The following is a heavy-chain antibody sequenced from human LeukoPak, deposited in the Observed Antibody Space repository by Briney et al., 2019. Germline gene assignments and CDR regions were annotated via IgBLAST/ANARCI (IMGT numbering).Heavy chain of an antibody. D-gene: IGHD6-6*01. CDR3: ARSQGKAAPHDY. V-gene: IGHV3-7*01. CDR2: IKEDGSEK. Sequence: GGSLRLSCAASRFTFSSYAMSWVRQAPGKGLEWVANIKEDGSEKNYVDSVKGRFTITRDNAKNSLYLQMNSLRAEDTAVYYCARSQGKAAPHDYWGQGTLVTVSS. CDR1: RFTFSSYA. J-gene: IGHJ4*02.